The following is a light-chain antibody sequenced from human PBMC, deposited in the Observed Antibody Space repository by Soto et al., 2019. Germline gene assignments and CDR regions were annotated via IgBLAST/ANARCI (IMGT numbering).Light chain of an antibody. V-gene: IGKV4-1*01. CDR1: QSLLYTSNNKNS. J-gene: IGKJ1*01. CDR2: WAS. CDR3: QQYYTTPRT. Sequence: DFAVTQSPKSLAVTLGGRATINCKSSQSLLYTSNNKNSLAWYQQKPGQPPKLIIYWASTRESGVPDRFKGSGSGTDFTLTISNRQAEDAAVYYCQQYYTTPRTFGQGTKVEI.